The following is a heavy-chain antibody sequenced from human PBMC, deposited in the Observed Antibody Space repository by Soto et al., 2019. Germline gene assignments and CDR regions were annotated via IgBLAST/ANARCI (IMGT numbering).Heavy chain of an antibody. V-gene: IGHV3-66*01. CDR3: ARANPYGDYVFDY. D-gene: IGHD4-17*01. Sequence: EVQLVESGGGLVQPGGSLRLSCAASGFTVSSNYMSWVRQAPGKGLEWVSVIYSGGSTYYADSVKGRFTISRDNSKNTLYLQMNSLRAEDTAVYYCARANPYGDYVFDYWGQGPLVTVSS. CDR2: IYSGGST. CDR1: GFTVSSNY. J-gene: IGHJ4*02.